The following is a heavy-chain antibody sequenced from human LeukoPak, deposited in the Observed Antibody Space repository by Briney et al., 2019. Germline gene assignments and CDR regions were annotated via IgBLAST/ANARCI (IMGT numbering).Heavy chain of an antibody. CDR2: IYYSGST. CDR1: GDSISTSSYY. J-gene: IGHJ5*02. CDR3: ARDWFMRATVTTLGRLPSFDP. Sequence: SETLSLTCSVSGDSISTSSYYWGWIRQPPGKGLEWIGTIYYSGSTYYNPSLTSRVTISVDTSKNQFSLKLSSVTAADTAVYYCARDWFMRATVTTLGRLPSFDPWGQGTLVTVSS. D-gene: IGHD4-17*01. V-gene: IGHV4-39*07.